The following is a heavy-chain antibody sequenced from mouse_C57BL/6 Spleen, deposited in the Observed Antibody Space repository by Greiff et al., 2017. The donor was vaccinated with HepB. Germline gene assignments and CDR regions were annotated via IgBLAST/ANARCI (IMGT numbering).Heavy chain of an antibody. V-gene: IGHV6-3*01. Sequence: EVQLQESGGGLVQPGGSMKLSCVASGFTFSNYWMNWVRQSPEKGLEWVAQIRLKSDNYATHYAESVKGRFTISRDDSKSSVYLQMNNLRAEDTGIYYCTGGWDPAWFAYWGQGTLVTVSA. J-gene: IGHJ3*01. D-gene: IGHD4-1*01. CDR3: TGGWDPAWFAY. CDR2: IRLKSDNYAT. CDR1: GFTFSNYW.